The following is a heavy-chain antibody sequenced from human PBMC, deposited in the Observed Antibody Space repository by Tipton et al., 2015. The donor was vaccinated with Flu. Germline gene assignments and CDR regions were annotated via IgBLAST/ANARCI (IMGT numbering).Heavy chain of an antibody. CDR2: IYYSGST. D-gene: IGHD6-19*01. J-gene: IGHJ4*02. CDR3: ARRYSSGWYYYFDY. Sequence: LRLSCTVSGGSISSYYWSWIRQPPGKGLEWIGYIYYSGSTNYNPSLKSRVTISVDTSKNQFSLKLSSVTAADTAVYYCARRYSSGWYYYFDYWGQGTLVTVSP. CDR1: GGSISSYY. V-gene: IGHV4-59*01.